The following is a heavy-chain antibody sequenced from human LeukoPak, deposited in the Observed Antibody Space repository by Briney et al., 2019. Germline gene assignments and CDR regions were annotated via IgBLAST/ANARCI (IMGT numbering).Heavy chain of an antibody. J-gene: IGHJ4*02. V-gene: IGHV3-7*01. CDR3: ARIYYDTIGDD. D-gene: IGHD3-22*01. CDR1: EFTFGSYW. Sequence: PGGSLRLSCAASEFTFGSYWMSWVRQAPGKGLEWVANIKQDGSEKYYVDSVKGRFTVSRDNAKKSLYLQMNSLRAEDTAVYYCARIYYDTIGDDGGQGTLVTVS. CDR2: IKQDGSEK.